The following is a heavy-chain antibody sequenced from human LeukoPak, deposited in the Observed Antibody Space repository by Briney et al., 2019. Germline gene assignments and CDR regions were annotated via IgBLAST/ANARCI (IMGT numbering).Heavy chain of an antibody. Sequence: PGRSLRLSCAASGFTFDDYAMHWVRQAPGKGLLWVSRINSDGSSTSYADSVKGRFTISRDNAKNTLYLQMNSLRAEDTAVYYCARRIAAAAAPYYFDYWGQGTLVTVPS. CDR2: INSDGSST. CDR3: ARRIAAAAAPYYFDY. CDR1: GFTFDDYA. J-gene: IGHJ4*02. V-gene: IGHV3-74*01. D-gene: IGHD6-13*01.